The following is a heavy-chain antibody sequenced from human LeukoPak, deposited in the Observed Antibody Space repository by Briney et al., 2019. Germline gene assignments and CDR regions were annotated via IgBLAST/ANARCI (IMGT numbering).Heavy chain of an antibody. D-gene: IGHD1-26*01. Sequence: GESLKISCKGSGYSSTSYWIGWVRQMPGKGLEWMGVIYPGDSDTRYSPSFQGQVTISADKSISTAYLQWSSLKASDTAMYYCARGQVGATHYYYYYYMDVWGKGTTVTVSS. CDR3: ARGQVGATHYYYYYYMDV. CDR2: IYPGDSDT. CDR1: GYSSTSYW. V-gene: IGHV5-51*01. J-gene: IGHJ6*03.